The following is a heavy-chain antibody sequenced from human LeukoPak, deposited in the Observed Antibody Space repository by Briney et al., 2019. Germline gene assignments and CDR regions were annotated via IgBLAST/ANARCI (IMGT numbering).Heavy chain of an antibody. CDR2: ISSSDGST. CDR3: AKGGTTTRYSSSLGDY. D-gene: IGHD6-6*01. V-gene: IGHV3-23*01. CDR1: GDSVSSAGYH. Sequence: ETLSLTCSVSGDSVSSAGYHWSWIRQAPGKGLEWVSAISSSDGSTYYADSVKGRFTISRDNSKNTLYLQMNSLRAEDTAVYYCAKGGTTTRYSSSLGDYWGQGILVTVSS. J-gene: IGHJ4*02.